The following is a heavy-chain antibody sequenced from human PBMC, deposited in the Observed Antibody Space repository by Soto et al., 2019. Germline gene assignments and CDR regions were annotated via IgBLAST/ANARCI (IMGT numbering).Heavy chain of an antibody. CDR3: ASARHIGP. CDR1: GFTFSNYW. CDR2: IKEDGSER. V-gene: IGHV3-7*01. D-gene: IGHD2-21*01. J-gene: IGHJ5*02. Sequence: GGSLRLSCAASGFTFSNYWMSWVRQAPGKGLEWVANIKEDGSERNYVDSVKGRFTISRDNAENSLYLQMNSLRAEDTAVYYCASARHIGPWGQGTLITVSS.